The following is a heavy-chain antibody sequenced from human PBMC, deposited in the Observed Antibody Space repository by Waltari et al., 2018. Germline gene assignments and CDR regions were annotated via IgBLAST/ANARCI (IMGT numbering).Heavy chain of an antibody. CDR3: AKDSLGELGAFDI. V-gene: IGHV3-23*03. D-gene: IGHD3-10*01. J-gene: IGHJ3*02. Sequence: EVQLLESGGGLVQPGGSLRLCCAASGFTFSSYAMSWVRQAPGKGVVWVSVIYSGGSTYYADSVKGRFTISRDNSKNTLYLQMNSLRAEDTAVYYCAKDSLGELGAFDIWGQGTMVTVSS. CDR1: GFTFSSYA. CDR2: IYSGGST.